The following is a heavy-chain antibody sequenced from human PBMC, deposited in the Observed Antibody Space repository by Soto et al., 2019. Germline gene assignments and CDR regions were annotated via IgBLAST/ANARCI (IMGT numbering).Heavy chain of an antibody. V-gene: IGHV3-74*01. CDR2: INGVGSKT. CDR1: GFTFSSYW. CDR3: ARGIRNYYGTDV. J-gene: IGHJ6*02. D-gene: IGHD5-18*01. Sequence: EVQLVESGGGLVQPGGSLRLSCAASGFTFSSYWMHWVRQGPGKGLVWVSRINGVGSKTNYGDSVRGRFTISRDNAKNTVYLQMNSLRDEDTAVYYCARGIRNYYGTDVWGQGTTVTVSS.